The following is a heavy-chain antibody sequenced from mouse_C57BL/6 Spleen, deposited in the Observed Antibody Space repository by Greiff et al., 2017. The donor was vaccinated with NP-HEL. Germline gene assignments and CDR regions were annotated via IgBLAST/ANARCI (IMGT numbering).Heavy chain of an antibody. CDR3: ARGDYYGSSYRYFDY. D-gene: IGHD1-1*01. J-gene: IGHJ2*01. CDR1: GFNIKNTY. V-gene: IGHV14-3*01. CDR2: IDPANGNT. Sequence: EVQLQESVAELVRPGASVKLSCTASGFNIKNTYMHWVKQRPEQGLEWIGRIDPANGNTKYAPKFQGKATITADTSSNTAYLQLSSLTSEDTAIYYCARGDYYGSSYRYFDYWGQGTTLTVSS.